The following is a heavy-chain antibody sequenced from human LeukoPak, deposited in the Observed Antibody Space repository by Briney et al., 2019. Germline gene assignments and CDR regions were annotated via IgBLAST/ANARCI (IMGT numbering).Heavy chain of an antibody. J-gene: IGHJ4*02. V-gene: IGHV4-30-4*01. D-gene: IGHD6-13*01. Sequence: SETLSLTCTVSGGSISSYYRSWIRQPPGKGLEWIGYIYYSGSTYYNPSLKSRVTISVDTSKNQFSLKLSSVTAADTAVYYCASYSSSWYGSGPVFDYWGQGTLVTVSS. CDR1: GGSISSYY. CDR2: IYYSGST. CDR3: ASYSSSWYGSGPVFDY.